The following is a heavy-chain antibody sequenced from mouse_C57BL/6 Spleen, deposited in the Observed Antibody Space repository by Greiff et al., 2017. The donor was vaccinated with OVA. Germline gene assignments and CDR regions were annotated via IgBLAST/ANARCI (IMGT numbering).Heavy chain of an antibody. D-gene: IGHD2-4*01. CDR1: GYSFTSYY. V-gene: IGHV1-66*01. CDR2: IYPGSGNT. J-gene: IGHJ3*01. CDR3: ARGGYYDYDEGFAY. Sequence: QVQLQQSGPELVKPGASVKISCKASGYSFTSYYIHWVKQRPGQGLEWIGGIYPGSGNTKYNEKFKGKATLTADTSSSTAYMQLSSLTSEDAAVYCGARGGYYDYDEGFAYWGQGTLVTVSA.